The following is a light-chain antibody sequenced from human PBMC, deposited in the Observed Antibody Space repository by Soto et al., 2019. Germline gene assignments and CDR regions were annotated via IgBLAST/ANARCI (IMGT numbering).Light chain of an antibody. J-gene: IGLJ1*01. CDR2: EVS. V-gene: IGLV2-23*02. CDR1: SSDVGSYNL. Sequence: QCALTQPDSVSGSPVQSITISCTGTSSDVGSYNLVSWYQQHPGKAPKLMIYEVSKRPSGVSNRFSGSKSGNTASLTISGLQAEDEADYYCCSYAGSSTYVFGTGTKVTVL. CDR3: CSYAGSSTYV.